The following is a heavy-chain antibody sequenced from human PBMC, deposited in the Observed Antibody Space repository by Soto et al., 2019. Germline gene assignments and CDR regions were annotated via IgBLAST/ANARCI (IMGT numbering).Heavy chain of an antibody. CDR2: ISGYNGNT. Sequence: ASVKVSCNASGYTFTSYGISWVRQAPGQGLERMGWISGYNGNTNYAQKPQGRVTMTTDTSTSTAYMELRSLRSDDTAVYYCARTASRYDSSCYPDYWGQGTLVNVSS. D-gene: IGHD3-22*01. CDR1: GYTFTSYG. J-gene: IGHJ4*02. V-gene: IGHV1-18*04. CDR3: ARTASRYDSSCYPDY.